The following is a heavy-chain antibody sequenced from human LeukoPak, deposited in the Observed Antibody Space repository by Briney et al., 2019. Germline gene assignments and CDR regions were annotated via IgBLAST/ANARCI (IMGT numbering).Heavy chain of an antibody. V-gene: IGHV3-11*04. Sequence: PGGSLRLSCAASGFTFNNYSMSWIRRAPGKGLEWISYISMSGYSTYYADSVKGRFTISRDNAKNSLYLQMNNLRPEDTAFYYCARRYDFWSGYYGWFDPWGQGTLVTVSS. CDR2: ISMSGYST. CDR1: GFTFNNYS. CDR3: ARRYDFWSGYYGWFDP. J-gene: IGHJ5*02. D-gene: IGHD3-3*01.